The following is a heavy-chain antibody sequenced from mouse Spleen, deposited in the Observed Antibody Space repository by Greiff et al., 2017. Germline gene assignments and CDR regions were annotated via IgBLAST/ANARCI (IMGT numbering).Heavy chain of an antibody. CDR3: ARYSYGSSYFDY. J-gene: IGHJ2*01. CDR2: INPGSGGT. Sequence: VKLQESGAELVRPGTSVKVSCKASGYAFTNYLIEWVKQRPGQGLEWIGVINPGSGGTNYNEKFKGKATLTADKSSSTAYMQLSSLTSEDSAVYFCARYSYGSSYFDYWGQGTTLTVSS. V-gene: IGHV1-54*01. CDR1: GYAFTNYL. D-gene: IGHD1-1*01.